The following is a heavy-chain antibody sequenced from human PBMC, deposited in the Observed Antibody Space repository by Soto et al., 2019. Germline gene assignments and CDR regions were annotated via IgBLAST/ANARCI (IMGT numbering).Heavy chain of an antibody. J-gene: IGHJ4*02. Sequence: PGGSLRLSCAASGFTFSTYWMSWVRQAPGKGLEWVANIKEDGSGKYYVDSVEGRFTISRDNAKNSLYLQMNSLRAEDTAMYYCARIKTGGYDYFEYWGLGTLVTVSS. D-gene: IGHD2-8*02. CDR3: ARIKTGGYDYFEY. CDR2: IKEDGSGK. V-gene: IGHV3-7*01. CDR1: GFTFSTYW.